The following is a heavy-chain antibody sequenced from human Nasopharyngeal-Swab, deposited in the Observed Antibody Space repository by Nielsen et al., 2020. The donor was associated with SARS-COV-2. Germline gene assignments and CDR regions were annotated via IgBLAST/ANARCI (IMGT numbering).Heavy chain of an antibody. J-gene: IGHJ4*02. CDR1: GGSISSSSYY. V-gene: IGHV3-30-3*01. CDR2: ISYDGSNK. CDR3: ARDPSGGDLSYFDY. D-gene: IGHD2-21*02. Sequence: LSLTCTVSGGSISSSSYYWGWVRQAPGKGLEWVAVISYDGSNKYYADSVKGRFTISRDNSKNTLYLQMNSLRAEDTAVYYCARDPSGGDLSYFDYWGQGTLVTVSS.